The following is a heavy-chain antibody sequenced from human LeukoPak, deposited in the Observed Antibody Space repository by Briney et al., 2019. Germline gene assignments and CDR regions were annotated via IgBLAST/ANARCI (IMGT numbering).Heavy chain of an antibody. J-gene: IGHJ4*02. D-gene: IGHD1-26*01. CDR1: RFTFSSYA. CDR3: VREDRGSSDY. Sequence: GGSLRLSCAASRFTFSSYAMHWVRQAPGKGLEWVAVISYDGSNKYYADSVKGRFTISRDNSKNTLYLQMNSLRAEDTAVYYCVREDRGSSDYWGQGTLVTVSS. V-gene: IGHV3-30-3*01. CDR2: ISYDGSNK.